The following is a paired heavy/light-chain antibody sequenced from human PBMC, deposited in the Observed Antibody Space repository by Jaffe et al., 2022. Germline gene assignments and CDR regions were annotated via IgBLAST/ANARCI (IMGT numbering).Heavy chain of an antibody. V-gene: IGHV4-34*01. Sequence: QVQLQQWGAGLLKPSETLSLTCAVYGGSFSGYYWSWIRQPPGKGLEWIGEINHSGSTNYNPSLKSRVTISVDTSKNQFSLKLSSVTAADTAVYYCARDRRGARVLAGLVARSAGAHWYFDLWGRGTLVTVSS. D-gene: IGHD2-8*02. CDR3: ARDRRGARVLAGLVARSAGAHWYFDL. CDR2: INHSGST. CDR1: GGSFSGYY. J-gene: IGHJ2*01.
Light chain of an antibody. J-gene: IGLJ1*01. Sequence: QSALTQPASVSGSPGQSITISCTGTSSDVGGYNYVSWYQQHPGKAPKLMIYEVSNRPSGVSNRFSGSKSGNTASLTISGLQAEDEADYYCSSYTSSSTRGVFGTGTKVTVL. CDR3: SSYTSSSTRGV. V-gene: IGLV2-14*01. CDR2: EVS. CDR1: SSDVGGYNY.